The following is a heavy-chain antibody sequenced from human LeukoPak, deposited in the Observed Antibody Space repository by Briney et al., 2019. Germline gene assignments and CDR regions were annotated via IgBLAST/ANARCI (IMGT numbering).Heavy chain of an antibody. CDR3: AKVLGDIVVVPAAIVFGYFDY. Sequence: GGSLRLACAASGFTFRNYGMHWVRQAPGKGLEWVAVISYDGSNKYYADSVKGRFTISRDNSKNTLYLQMNSLRAEDTAVYYCAKVLGDIVVVPAAIVFGYFDYWGQGTLVTVSS. CDR1: GFTFRNYG. CDR2: ISYDGSNK. D-gene: IGHD2-2*02. J-gene: IGHJ4*02. V-gene: IGHV3-30*18.